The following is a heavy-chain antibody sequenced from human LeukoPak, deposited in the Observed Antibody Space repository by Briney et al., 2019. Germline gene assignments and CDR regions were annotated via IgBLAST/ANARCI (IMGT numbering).Heavy chain of an antibody. Sequence: GGSLRLSCAASRFTFSNYSMNWVRQAPGKGLEWVSSISSSSNYIYYADSVKGRFTISRDNAKNSLYLQMNSLRAEDTAVYYCASARPTSSWTAFDIWGQGTMVTVSS. J-gene: IGHJ3*02. CDR3: ASARPTSSWTAFDI. D-gene: IGHD6-13*01. CDR2: ISSSSNYI. CDR1: RFTFSNYS. V-gene: IGHV3-21*06.